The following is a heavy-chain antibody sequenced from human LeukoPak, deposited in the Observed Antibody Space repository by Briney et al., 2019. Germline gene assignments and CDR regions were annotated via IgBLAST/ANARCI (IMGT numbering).Heavy chain of an antibody. CDR2: ISGSGGST. V-gene: IGHV3-23*01. D-gene: IGHD3-3*01. J-gene: IGHJ4*02. CDR3: AKHHYDLGRGSIN. Sequence: GGSLRLSCATSGFPFSSYAMSWVRRAPGKGLEWVSAISGSGGSTYNADSVKGRFTTSTDNSNNRLYLQVNSLRGEDTAVYYYAKHHYDLGRGSINWGQGTLVTVSS. CDR1: GFPFSSYA.